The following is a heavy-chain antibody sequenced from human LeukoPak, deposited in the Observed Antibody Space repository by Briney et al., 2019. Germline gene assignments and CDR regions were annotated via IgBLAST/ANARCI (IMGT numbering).Heavy chain of an antibody. Sequence: GGSLRLSCAASEFTVSSHYMSWVRQAPGKGLEWVSVIYSGGSTYYADSVKGRFTISRDKSKNTLYLQMNSLRAEDTAVYHCARDLDRRRDLPFAYWGQGALVTVSS. CDR3: ARDLDRRRDLPFAY. CDR2: IYSGGST. CDR1: EFTVSSHY. V-gene: IGHV3-66*02. D-gene: IGHD5-24*01. J-gene: IGHJ4*02.